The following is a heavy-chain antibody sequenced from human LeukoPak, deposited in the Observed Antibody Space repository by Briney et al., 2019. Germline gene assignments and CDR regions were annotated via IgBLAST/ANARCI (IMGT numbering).Heavy chain of an antibody. CDR3: ARLDGSGSYYPHYFDY. D-gene: IGHD3-10*01. Sequence: GESLKISCKGSGYSFTSYWIGWVRQMPGKGLEWMGIIYPGDSDTRYSPSLQGQVTISADKSISTAYLQWSSLKASDTAMYYCARLDGSGSYYPHYFDYWGQGTLVTVSS. J-gene: IGHJ4*02. V-gene: IGHV5-51*01. CDR2: IYPGDSDT. CDR1: GYSFTSYW.